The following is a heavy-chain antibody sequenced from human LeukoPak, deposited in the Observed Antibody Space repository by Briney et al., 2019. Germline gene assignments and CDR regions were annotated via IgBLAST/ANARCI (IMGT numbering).Heavy chain of an antibody. J-gene: IGHJ6*03. V-gene: IGHV3-53*01. D-gene: IGHD3-10*01. CDR2: IYSGGST. CDR1: GFTVSSNY. Sequence: GGSLRLSCVASGFTVSSNYMSWVRQAPGKGLEWVSVIYSGGSTYYADSVKGRFTISRDNSKNTLYLQMNSLRAEDTAVYYCASGSGSYRTPYYMDVWGTGTTVTVSS. CDR3: ASGSGSYRTPYYMDV.